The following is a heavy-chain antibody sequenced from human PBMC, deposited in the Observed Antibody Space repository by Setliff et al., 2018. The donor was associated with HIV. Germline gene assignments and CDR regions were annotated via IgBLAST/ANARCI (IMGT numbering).Heavy chain of an antibody. Sequence: WGTLSLTCPVSGGYFSTYYLSWIRQTAGEGLEYIGRVHSTGTTIYNPPLKSRVTMSVETSKNQLSLKLRSVTAAETAVYYCAMARITMTGGRLEPYAFDRWGQGTKVTVSS. CDR2: VHSTGTT. CDR3: AMARITMTGGRLEPYAFDR. V-gene: IGHV4-4*07. D-gene: IGHD3-22*01. J-gene: IGHJ3*01. CDR1: GGYFSTYY.